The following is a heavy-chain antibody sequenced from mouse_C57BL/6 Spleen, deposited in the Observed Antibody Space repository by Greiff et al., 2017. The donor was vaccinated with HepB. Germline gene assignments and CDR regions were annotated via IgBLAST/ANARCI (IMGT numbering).Heavy chain of an antibody. D-gene: IGHD2-4*01. J-gene: IGHJ4*01. Sequence: QVQLKHSGPELVKPGASVKISCKASGYAFSSSWMNWVKQRPGKGLEWIGRIYPGAGDTNYNGKFKGKATLTADKSSSTAYMQLSSLTSEDSAVYFGARGDDYSYSAMDYWGQGTSVTVSS. CDR3: ARGDDYSYSAMDY. CDR1: GYAFSSSW. CDR2: IYPGAGDT. V-gene: IGHV1-82*01.